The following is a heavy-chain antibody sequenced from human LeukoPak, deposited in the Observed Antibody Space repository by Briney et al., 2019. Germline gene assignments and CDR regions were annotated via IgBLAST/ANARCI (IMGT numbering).Heavy chain of an antibody. V-gene: IGHV5-51*01. CDR2: IYPGDFDT. D-gene: IGHD3-9*01. J-gene: IGHJ3*02. CDR1: GYSFTSFW. Sequence: GESLKISRKTSGYSFTSFWIAWVRQMPVKGLEWRGIIYPGDFDTTYSTSSQGQVTISPDKPITTANLQWSSLKASDTAMYYCARHEDYDILTGYFPMKDFDIWGQGPMVTVSS. CDR3: ARHEDYDILTGYFPMKDFDI.